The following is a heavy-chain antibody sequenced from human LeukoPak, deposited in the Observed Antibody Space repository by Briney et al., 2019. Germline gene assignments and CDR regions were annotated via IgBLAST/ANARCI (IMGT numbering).Heavy chain of an antibody. D-gene: IGHD6-19*01. CDR1: GYTFTGYY. Sequence: ASVKVSCKASGYTFTGYYMHWVRQAPGQGLEWMGWINPNSGGTNYAQKLQGRVTMTTDTSTSTAYMELRSLRSDDTAVYYCARDGVSSGWHYDYWGQGTLVTVSS. J-gene: IGHJ4*02. V-gene: IGHV1-2*02. CDR2: INPNSGGT. CDR3: ARDGVSSGWHYDY.